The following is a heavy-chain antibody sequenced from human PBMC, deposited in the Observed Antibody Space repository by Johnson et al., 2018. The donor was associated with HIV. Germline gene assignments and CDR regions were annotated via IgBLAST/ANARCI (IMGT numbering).Heavy chain of an antibody. V-gene: IGHV3-30*18. CDR3: AKDRMRGATKDAFDI. CDR2: ISYDGSNK. CDR1: GFTFSSYG. Sequence: QVQLVESGGGVVQPGRSLRLSCAASGFTFSSYGMHWVRQAPGKGLEWVACISYDGSNKYYADSVKGRFTISRDNSKNTLYLQMNSLRAEDTAVYYCAKDRMRGATKDAFDIWGQGTMVTVSS. D-gene: IGHD1-26*01. J-gene: IGHJ3*02.